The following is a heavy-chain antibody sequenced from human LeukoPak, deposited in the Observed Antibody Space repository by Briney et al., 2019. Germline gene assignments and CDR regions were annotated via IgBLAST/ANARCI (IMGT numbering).Heavy chain of an antibody. D-gene: IGHD3-22*01. CDR1: GGTFSSYA. Sequence: GASVKVSCKASGGTFSSYAISWVRQAPGQGLEWMGGIIPIFGTANYAQKFQGRVTITTDESTSTAYMELSSLRSEATAVYYCARDCLEDSSGFDYWGRGTLVTVSS. CDR2: IIPIFGTA. V-gene: IGHV1-69*05. J-gene: IGHJ4*02. CDR3: ARDCLEDSSGFDY.